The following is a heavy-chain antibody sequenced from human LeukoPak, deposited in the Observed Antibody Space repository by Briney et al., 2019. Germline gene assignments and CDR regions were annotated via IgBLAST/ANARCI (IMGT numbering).Heavy chain of an antibody. CDR2: IKQDGSEK. CDR1: GFTFGDYA. CDR3: ANVDN. Sequence: GGSLRLSCTASGFTFGDYAMSWFRQAPGKGLEWVASIKQDGSEKYYVDSVKGRFTISRDNAKNSLYLQMNTLRAEDTAVYYCANVDNWGQGTLVTVSS. V-gene: IGHV3-7*01. J-gene: IGHJ4*02.